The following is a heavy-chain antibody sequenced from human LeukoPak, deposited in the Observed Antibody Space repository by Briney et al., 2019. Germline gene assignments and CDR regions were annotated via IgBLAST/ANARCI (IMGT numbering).Heavy chain of an antibody. D-gene: IGHD4-17*01. V-gene: IGHV3-23*01. CDR3: ARGRDDYGDPDAFDM. Sequence: GGSLRLSCAASGFTFASSVVTWVRQAPGRGLEWVSGMIGGGDSTYYADSVKGRFTISRDNSKNTLYMQMNSLRADDTAVYYCARGRDDYGDPDAFDMWGQGTMVTVSS. J-gene: IGHJ3*02. CDR1: GFTFASSV. CDR2: MIGGGDST.